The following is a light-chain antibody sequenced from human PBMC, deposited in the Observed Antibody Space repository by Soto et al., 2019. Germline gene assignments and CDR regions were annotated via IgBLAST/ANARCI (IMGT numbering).Light chain of an antibody. CDR2: GAS. J-gene: IGKJ1*01. Sequence: EIVLTQSPGTLSLSPGERATVSCRASQSVSSNLLAWYQQKPGQAPRLLIYGASIRATGILDRFSGSGSGTDFTLTISRLEPEDFAVYYCQQYGTSSATFGQGTKVEIK. V-gene: IGKV3-20*01. CDR1: QSVSSNL. CDR3: QQYGTSSAT.